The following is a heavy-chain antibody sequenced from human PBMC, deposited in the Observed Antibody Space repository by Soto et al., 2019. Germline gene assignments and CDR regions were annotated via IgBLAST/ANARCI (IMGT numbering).Heavy chain of an antibody. D-gene: IGHD2-15*01. Sequence: GASVKVSCKASGYTFTSCAMHWVRQAPGQRLEWMGWINAGNGNTKYSQKFQGRVTITRDTSASTAYMELSSLRSEDTAVYYCARVFRSLPSNDAFDIWGQGTMVTVSS. J-gene: IGHJ3*02. CDR1: GYTFTSCA. V-gene: IGHV1-3*01. CDR2: INAGNGNT. CDR3: ARVFRSLPSNDAFDI.